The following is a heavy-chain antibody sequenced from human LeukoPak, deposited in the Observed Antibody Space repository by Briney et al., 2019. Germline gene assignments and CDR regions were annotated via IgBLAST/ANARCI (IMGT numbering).Heavy chain of an antibody. CDR3: ARDYDYVWGVPSAGY. CDR2: MYYSGST. Sequence: SETLSLTCTVSGGSISSSSYYRGWIRQPPGKGLEWIGSMYYSGSTYYNPSLKSRVTISVDTSKNQFSLKLSSVTAADTAVYYCARDYDYVWGVPSAGYWGQGTLVTVSS. D-gene: IGHD3-16*01. J-gene: IGHJ4*02. CDR1: GGSISSSSYY. V-gene: IGHV4-39*07.